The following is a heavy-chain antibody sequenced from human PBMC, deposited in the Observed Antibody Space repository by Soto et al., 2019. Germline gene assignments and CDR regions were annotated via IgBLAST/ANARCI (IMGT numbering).Heavy chain of an antibody. V-gene: IGHV4-59*01. CDR3: AGGERATIGWNYYYGMDV. J-gene: IGHJ6*01. Sequence: PSETLSLTCTVSGGSISSYYWSWIRQPPGKGLEWIGYIYYSGSTNYNPSLKSRVTISVDTSKNQFSLKLSSVTAADTAVYYCAGGERATIGWNYYYGMDVWGQGTTVTVSS. D-gene: IGHD5-12*01. CDR2: IYYSGST. CDR1: GGSISSYY.